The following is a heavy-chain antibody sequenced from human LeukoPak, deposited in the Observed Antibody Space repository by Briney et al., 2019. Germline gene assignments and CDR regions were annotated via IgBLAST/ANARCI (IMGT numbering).Heavy chain of an antibody. J-gene: IGHJ6*03. V-gene: IGHV3-21*01. CDR1: GFTFSSYS. D-gene: IGHD3-3*01. CDR3: AREADFWSGYLPYYYYMDV. Sequence: GGSLRLSCAASGFTFSSYSMNWVRQAPGKGLEWVSSISSSSSYIYYADSVKGRFTISRDNAKNSLYLQMNSLRAEDTAVYYCAREADFWSGYLPYYYYMDVWAKGPRSPSP. CDR2: ISSSSSYI.